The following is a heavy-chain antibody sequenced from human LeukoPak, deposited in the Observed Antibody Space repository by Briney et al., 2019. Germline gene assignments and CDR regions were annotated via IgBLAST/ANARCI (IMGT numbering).Heavy chain of an antibody. D-gene: IGHD6-19*01. CDR2: ISASGAIT. V-gene: IGHV3-23*01. CDR1: GFTFSTYA. Sequence: GGSLRLSCAASGFTFSTYAMSWVRQAPGKGLEWVSAISASGAITYYADSVKGRFTISRDDSKSTLYLQLNSLRAEDTAVYFCAKGGWLEYWGQGTLVTVSS. CDR3: AKGGWLEY. J-gene: IGHJ4*02.